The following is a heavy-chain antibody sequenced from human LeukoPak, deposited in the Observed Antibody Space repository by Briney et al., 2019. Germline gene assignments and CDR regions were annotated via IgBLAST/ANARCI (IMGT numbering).Heavy chain of an antibody. CDR1: GFTFSSYW. J-gene: IGHJ4*02. CDR2: IKYDGSEK. D-gene: IGHD6-13*01. V-gene: IGHV3-7*04. CDR3: AKDIEPAGLFLDY. Sequence: GGSLRPSCAASGFTFSSYWMTWVRQAPGKGLEWVANIKYDGSEKDYMDSVKGRFTISRDNAKNSLYLQMNSLRAEDTAVYYCAKDIEPAGLFLDYWGQGTLVTVSS.